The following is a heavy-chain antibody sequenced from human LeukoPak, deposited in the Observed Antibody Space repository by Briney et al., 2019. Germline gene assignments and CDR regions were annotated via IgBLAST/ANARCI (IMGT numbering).Heavy chain of an antibody. V-gene: IGHV1-2*02. CDR3: AKGYCSGGSCYDYFDY. CDR1: GYTFTVYY. Sequence: ASVKLSCNASGYTFTVYYMYRVRHAPGPGLEWMGWIIPNSGGTNYTQKFQGKGTMTRYTSISTAYMELSRLRSDDTAVYYCAKGYCSGGSCYDYFDYRGQGTLVTVSS. D-gene: IGHD2-15*01. J-gene: IGHJ4*02. CDR2: IIPNSGGT.